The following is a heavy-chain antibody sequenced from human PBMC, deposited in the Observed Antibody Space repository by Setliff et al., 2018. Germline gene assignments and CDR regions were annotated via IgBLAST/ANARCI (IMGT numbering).Heavy chain of an antibody. CDR1: GFSISSGYY. CDR2: IHHSGKA. J-gene: IGHJ5*02. D-gene: IGHD3-22*01. CDR3: ARAHTWSLPNDNSGYPGWFDP. V-gene: IGHV4-38-2*01. Sequence: SETLSLTCAVSGFSISSGYYWGWIRQPPGKGLEWIVNIHHSGKAYYNPSLKSRVTMSVYTSKNHVSLKLSSVTAADTAVYYCARAHTWSLPNDNSGYPGWFDPWGQGTLVTSPQ.